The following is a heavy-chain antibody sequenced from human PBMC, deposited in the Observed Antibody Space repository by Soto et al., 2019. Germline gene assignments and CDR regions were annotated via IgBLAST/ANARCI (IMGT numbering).Heavy chain of an antibody. CDR3: AKDQEQWRVFPRHFDY. V-gene: IGHV3-23*01. J-gene: IGHJ4*02. CDR1: GFTFSSYA. CDR2: ISGSGGST. D-gene: IGHD6-19*01. Sequence: GGSLRLSCAASGFTFSSYAMSWVRQAPGKGLEWVSAISGSGGSTYYADSVRGRFTISRDNSKNTLYLQMNSLRAEDTAVYYCAKDQEQWRVFPRHFDYWGQGTLVTVS.